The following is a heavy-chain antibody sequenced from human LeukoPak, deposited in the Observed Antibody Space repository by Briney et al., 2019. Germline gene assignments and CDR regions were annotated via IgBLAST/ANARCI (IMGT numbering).Heavy chain of an antibody. CDR3: ARDSLDYANYYYHYMDV. D-gene: IGHD4-17*01. Sequence: PSETLSLTCTVSGGSISSSSYYWGWIRQPPGKGLEWIGSIYYSGSTYYNPSLKSRVTISVDTSKNQFSLKLSSVTAADTAVYYCARDSLDYANYYYHYMDVWGKGTTVTVSS. V-gene: IGHV4-39*07. CDR1: GGSISSSSYY. CDR2: IYYSGST. J-gene: IGHJ6*03.